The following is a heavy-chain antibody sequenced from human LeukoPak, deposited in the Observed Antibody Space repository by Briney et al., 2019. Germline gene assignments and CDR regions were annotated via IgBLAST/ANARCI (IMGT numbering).Heavy chain of an antibody. D-gene: IGHD3-22*01. CDR3: AADRYDSSGYYHFDY. CDR1: GFTFTSSA. Sequence: EASVTVSCKASGFTFTSSAMQWVRQARGQRLEWIGWIVVGSGNTNYAQKFQERVTITRDMSTSTAYMELSSLRSEDTAVYYCAADRYDSSGYYHFDYWGQGTLVTVSS. J-gene: IGHJ4*02. V-gene: IGHV1-58*02. CDR2: IVVGSGNT.